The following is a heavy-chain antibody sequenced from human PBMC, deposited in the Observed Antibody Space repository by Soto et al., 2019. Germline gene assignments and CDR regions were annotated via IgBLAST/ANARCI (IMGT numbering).Heavy chain of an antibody. D-gene: IGHD3-3*01. V-gene: IGHV4-4*02. Sequence: QVHLQESGPGLVKPSGTLALTCAVSGGSISSDKWWTWVRTPPGKGLEWIGEISHRGSTNYSPSFKSRLSLSVDTTKTQFSLGLTSVTAAETAVYYCAAIPLTSGVVSGRFDPWGQGIMVTVSS. CDR3: AAIPLTSGVVSGRFDP. J-gene: IGHJ5*02. CDR2: ISHRGST. CDR1: GGSISSDKW.